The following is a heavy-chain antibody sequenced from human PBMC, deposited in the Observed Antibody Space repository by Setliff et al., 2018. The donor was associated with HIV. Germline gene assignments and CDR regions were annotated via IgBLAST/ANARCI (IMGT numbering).Heavy chain of an antibody. Sequence: TLSLTCPVDGGSISSPGYDWSWIRQHPGKGLEWIGYFYYTGSDYYNPSLTSRVTISVDTSKNQFSLKLRSVTAADTAVYYCARGAGLYGDYHVYWGQGTLVTVSS. D-gene: IGHD4-17*01. CDR3: ARGAGLYGDYHVY. J-gene: IGHJ4*02. CDR2: FYYTGSD. CDR1: GGSISSPGYD. V-gene: IGHV4-31*03.